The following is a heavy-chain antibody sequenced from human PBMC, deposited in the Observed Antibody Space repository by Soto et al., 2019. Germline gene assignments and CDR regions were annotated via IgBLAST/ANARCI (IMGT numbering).Heavy chain of an antibody. V-gene: IGHV2-5*02. Sequence: SLPTLLNPTQSLTLACTFSVFSPSTSGVGVGWTRQPPGKALEWLALIYWDDDKRYSPSLKSRLTITKDTSKNQVVLTMTNMDPVDTATYYCAHSPGSGDSYNWFDPGGQGTLVTVS. J-gene: IGHJ5*02. CDR1: VFSPSTSGVG. CDR3: AHSPGSGDSYNWFDP. D-gene: IGHD4-17*01. CDR2: IYWDDDK.